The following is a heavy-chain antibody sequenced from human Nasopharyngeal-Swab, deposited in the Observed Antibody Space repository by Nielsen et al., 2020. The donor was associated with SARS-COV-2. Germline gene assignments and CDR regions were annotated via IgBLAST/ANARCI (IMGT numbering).Heavy chain of an antibody. J-gene: IGHJ4*02. D-gene: IGHD3-3*01. Sequence: GSLRLSCTVSGGSIGSYYWSWVRQPPGKGLEWIGYIYYSGITNYNPSLKSRVNISVDTSKNQFYLKPSSVTAADTAVYYCAAFWSGYYTGMNYWGQGTLVTVSS. CDR2: IYYSGIT. CDR3: AAFWSGYYTGMNY. V-gene: IGHV4-59*01. CDR1: GGSIGSYY.